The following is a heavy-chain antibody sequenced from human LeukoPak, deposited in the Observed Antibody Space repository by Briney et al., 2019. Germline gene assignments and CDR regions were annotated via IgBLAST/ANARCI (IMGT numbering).Heavy chain of an antibody. CDR3: ASSHSSSWYSGLDY. CDR2: IIPIFGTA. V-gene: IGHV1-69*05. D-gene: IGHD6-13*01. Sequence: ASVKVSCKASGGTFSSYAISWVRQAPGQGLEWVGRIIPIFGTANYAQKFQGRVTITTDESTSTAYMELSSLRSEDTAVYYCASSHSSSWYSGLDYWGQGTLVTVSS. CDR1: GGTFSSYA. J-gene: IGHJ4*02.